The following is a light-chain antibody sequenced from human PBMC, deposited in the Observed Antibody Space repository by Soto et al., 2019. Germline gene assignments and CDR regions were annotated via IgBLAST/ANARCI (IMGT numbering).Light chain of an antibody. CDR2: WAS. J-gene: IGKJ3*01. CDR3: QQFYSSPCT. V-gene: IGKV4-1*01. CDR1: QSVLHSSNNKNY. Sequence: DIVMTQSPHSLAVSLGERATINCKSSQSVLHSSNNKNYLAWYQQKPGQPPKLLIHWASTRESGVPDRFSGSGSGTDFTLPISSLQAEDGAVYYCQQFYSSPCTFGPGTKVDIK.